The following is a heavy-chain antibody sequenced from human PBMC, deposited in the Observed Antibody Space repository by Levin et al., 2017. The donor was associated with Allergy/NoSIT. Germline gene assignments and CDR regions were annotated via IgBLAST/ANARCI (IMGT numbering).Heavy chain of an antibody. D-gene: IGHD3-16*01. CDR1: GGTFSGHG. Sequence: AASVKVSCKTSGGTFSGHGIGWVRQAPGQGLEWMGEIIFGTPNYARKFQGRVAITADESLTTTYIELSSVTSEDTAVYYCASGRPSPYIWGQGTLVTVSS. V-gene: IGHV1-69*13. J-gene: IGHJ4*02. CDR3: ASGRPSPYI. CDR2: IIFGTP.